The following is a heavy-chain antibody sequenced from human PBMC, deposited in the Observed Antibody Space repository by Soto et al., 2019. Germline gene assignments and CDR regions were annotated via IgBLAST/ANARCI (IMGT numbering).Heavy chain of an antibody. Sequence: SETLSLTCTVSGGSVSSGIYYWSWIRHPPGNGLEWIGYIYYSGSTSYNPSLKSRVTISVDTSKNQFSLKLSSVTAADTAVYYCGRSGVYCSSTSCYYYYGMDVWGQGSTITF. J-gene: IGHJ6*02. CDR1: GGSVSSGIYY. CDR3: GRSGVYCSSTSCYYYYGMDV. CDR2: IYYSGST. V-gene: IGHV4-61*01. D-gene: IGHD2-2*01.